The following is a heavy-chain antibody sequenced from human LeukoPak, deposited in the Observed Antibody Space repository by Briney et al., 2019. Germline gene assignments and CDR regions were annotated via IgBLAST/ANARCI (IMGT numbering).Heavy chain of an antibody. CDR3: AKGGTAAAGTAYYFDY. CDR1: GFTFSSYA. D-gene: IGHD6-13*01. J-gene: IGHJ4*02. Sequence: GGSLRLSCVASGFTFSSYAMSWVRQAPGKGLEWVSAVSGSGGSTSYADSVKGRFTISRDNSKNTLYLQMNSLRADDTAVYYCAKGGTAAAGTAYYFDYWGQGTLVTASS. V-gene: IGHV3-23*01. CDR2: VSGSGGST.